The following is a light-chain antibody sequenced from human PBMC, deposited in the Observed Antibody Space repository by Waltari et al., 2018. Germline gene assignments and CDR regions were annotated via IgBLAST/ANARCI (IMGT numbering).Light chain of an antibody. CDR1: ESIGNR. CDR3: QQSYTTPRTYKNPRT. J-gene: IGKJ1*01. CDR2: AAS. V-gene: IGKV1-39*01. Sequence: DIQLTQSPSSLSASVGDRVSITCRASESIGNRLNWYQQRPGKAPKLLIYAASTFQSGVPSRFTGSGSGTDFTLTISSLQPEDFATYYCQQSYTTPRTYKNPRTFGQGTQVEIK.